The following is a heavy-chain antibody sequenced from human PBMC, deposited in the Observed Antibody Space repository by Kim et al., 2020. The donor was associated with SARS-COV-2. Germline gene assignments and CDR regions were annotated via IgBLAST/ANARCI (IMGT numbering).Heavy chain of an antibody. CDR3: AKWKGQQSVFDY. V-gene: IGHV3-7*03. CDR2: IKSDGSDT. CDR1: GFTFSSYW. J-gene: IGHJ4*02. D-gene: IGHD6-13*01. Sequence: GGSLRLSCAASGFTFSSYWMAWVRQAPGKGLEWVANIKSDGSDTESVDSVRGRFTIFRDNAKNSLYLEMSSLRAEDTAIYYCAKWKGQQSVFDYWGQGTLVTVSS.